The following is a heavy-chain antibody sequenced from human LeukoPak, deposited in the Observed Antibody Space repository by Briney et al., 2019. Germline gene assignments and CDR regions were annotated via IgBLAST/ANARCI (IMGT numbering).Heavy chain of an antibody. D-gene: IGHD3-16*02. CDR1: GGSISSYY. V-gene: IGHV4-59*01. Sequence: SETLSLTCTVSGGSISSYYWSWIRQPPGKGLEWIGYIYYSGSTNYNPSLKSRVTISVDTSKNQFSLKLSSVTAADTAVYYCAQDRMITFGEVIDYWFDPWGQGTLVTVSS. J-gene: IGHJ5*02. CDR3: AQDRMITFGEVIDYWFDP. CDR2: IYYSGST.